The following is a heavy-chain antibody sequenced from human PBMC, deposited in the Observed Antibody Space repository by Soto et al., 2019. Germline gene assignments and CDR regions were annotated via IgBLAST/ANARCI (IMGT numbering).Heavy chain of an antibody. CDR1: GGSISSGDYY. J-gene: IGHJ5*02. CDR3: ARHVRGAVTMNWFDP. V-gene: IGHV4-30-4*01. CDR2: IYYSGST. Sequence: PSETLSLTCTVSGGSISSGDYYWSWIRQPPGKGLEWIGYIYYSGSTYYNPSLKSRVTLSADTSKNQFSLKLTSVTAADTAIYYCARHVRGAVTMNWFDPWGHGTLVTSPQ. D-gene: IGHD3-10*02.